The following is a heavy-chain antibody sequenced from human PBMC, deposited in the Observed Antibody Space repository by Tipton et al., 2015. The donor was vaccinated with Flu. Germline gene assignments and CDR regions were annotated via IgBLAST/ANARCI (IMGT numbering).Heavy chain of an antibody. V-gene: IGHV1-18*04. D-gene: IGHD1-26*01. CDR2: ISAYNGNT. CDR3: ARDRRSGSYPGDWFDP. J-gene: IGHJ5*02. Sequence: QVQLVQSGAEVKKPGASVKVSCKASGFTFTNYGISWVRQAPGQGLEWMGWISAYNGNTNYAQNHQGRVSMTTDTSTSTAYLELRSLRSDDTAVYYCARDRRSGSYPGDWFDPWGQGTLVTASS. CDR1: GFTFTNYG.